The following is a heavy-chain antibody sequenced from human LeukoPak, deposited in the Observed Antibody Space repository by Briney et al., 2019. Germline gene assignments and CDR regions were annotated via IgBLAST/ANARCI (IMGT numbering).Heavy chain of an antibody. J-gene: IGHJ5*02. V-gene: IGHV4-59*01. CDR2: ISYSGST. D-gene: IGHD1-1*01. CDR1: GGSIGSYY. CDR3: AREGTAGTNLNWFDP. Sequence: SETLSLTCTVSGGSIGSYYWSWIRQPPGKGLEWIGYISYSGSTNFNPSLKSRVTISVDTSKNQFSLKLSSVTAADTAVYYCAREGTAGTNLNWFDPWGQGTLVTVSS.